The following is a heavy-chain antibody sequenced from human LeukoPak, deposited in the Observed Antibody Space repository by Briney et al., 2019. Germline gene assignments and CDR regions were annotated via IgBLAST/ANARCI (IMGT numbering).Heavy chain of an antibody. V-gene: IGHV3-30*04. J-gene: IGHJ4*02. Sequence: QPGRSLRLSCAASGFTFSSYAMHWVRQAQGKGLDRVAVISYDGSNKYYADSVKGLFTISRDNAKNTMYLQMNSLRAEDTAVYYCARVWFGEFAYFDYWGQGTLVTVSS. CDR1: GFTFSSYA. CDR2: ISYDGSNK. CDR3: ARVWFGEFAYFDY. D-gene: IGHD3-10*01.